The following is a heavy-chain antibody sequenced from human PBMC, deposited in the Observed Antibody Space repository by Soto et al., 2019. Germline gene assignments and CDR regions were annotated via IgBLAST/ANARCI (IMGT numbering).Heavy chain of an antibody. CDR1: GGSLTGQH. D-gene: IGHD2-15*01. CDR3: ARGQVVAAQH. J-gene: IGHJ4*02. CDR2: IVNSGIA. V-gene: IGHV4-59*11. Sequence: SETLSLTCAVSGGSLTGQHWSWIRQPPGKGLEWIGQIVNSGIARYNPSLQSRVAISVDRSKNQFSLKLCSVTAADTAVYYCARGQVVAAQHWGQGTLVTSPQ.